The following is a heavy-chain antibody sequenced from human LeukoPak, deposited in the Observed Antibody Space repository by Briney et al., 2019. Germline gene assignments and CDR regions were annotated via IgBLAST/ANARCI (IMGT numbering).Heavy chain of an antibody. CDR3: ARSYDSSGYYHLGYYFDY. V-gene: IGHV4-30-4*01. D-gene: IGHD3-22*01. J-gene: IGHJ4*02. CDR2: IYYSGST. Sequence: SETLSLTCTVSGGSISSGDYYRSWIRQPPGKGLEWIGYIYYSGSTYYNPSLKSRVTISVDTSKNQFSLKLSSVTAADTAVYYCARSYDSSGYYHLGYYFDYWGQETLVTVSS. CDR1: GGSISSGDYY.